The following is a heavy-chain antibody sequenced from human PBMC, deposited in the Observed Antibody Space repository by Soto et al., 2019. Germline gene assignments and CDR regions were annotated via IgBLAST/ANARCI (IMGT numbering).Heavy chain of an antibody. V-gene: IGHV3-21*01. CDR2: ISSSSSYI. Sequence: PGGSLRLSCAASGFTFSSYSMNWVRQAPGKGLEWVSSISSSSSYIYYADSVKGRFTISRDNAKNSLYLQMNSLRAEDTAVYYCARDSSGWVSTIYGMDVWGQGTTVTVSS. D-gene: IGHD6-19*01. J-gene: IGHJ6*02. CDR1: GFTFSSYS. CDR3: ARDSSGWVSTIYGMDV.